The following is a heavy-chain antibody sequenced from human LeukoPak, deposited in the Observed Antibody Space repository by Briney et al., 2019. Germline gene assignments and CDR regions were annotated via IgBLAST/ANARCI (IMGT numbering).Heavy chain of an antibody. Sequence: ASVKVSFKASGYTFTSYGISRVRQAPGQGLEWMGWISAYNGNTNYAQKLQGRVTMTTDTSTSTAYMELRSLRSDDTAVYYCARDITMVRGVPNWFDPWGQGTLVTVSS. CDR3: ARDITMVRGVPNWFDP. V-gene: IGHV1-18*01. CDR1: GYTFTSYG. J-gene: IGHJ5*02. D-gene: IGHD3-10*01. CDR2: ISAYNGNT.